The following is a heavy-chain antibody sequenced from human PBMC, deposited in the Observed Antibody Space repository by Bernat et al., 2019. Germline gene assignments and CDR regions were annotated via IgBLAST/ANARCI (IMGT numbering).Heavy chain of an antibody. J-gene: IGHJ6*02. CDR1: GGTFSSSA. D-gene: IGHD3-22*01. CDR3: ARAGSGYYRTNYYYYYGMDV. V-gene: IGHV1-69*01. Sequence: QVQLAQSGAEVKKPGSSVKVSCRASGGTFSSSAINWVRQAPGQGLEWMGGIIPIFGTANSAQKFLGRVTIIADESTSTVYMALSSLRSEDTAVYYCARAGSGYYRTNYYYYYGMDVWGQGTTVTVSS. CDR2: IIPIFGTA.